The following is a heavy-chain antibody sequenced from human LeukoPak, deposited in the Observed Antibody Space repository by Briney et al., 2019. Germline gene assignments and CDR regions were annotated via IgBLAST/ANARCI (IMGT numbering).Heavy chain of an antibody. CDR1: GFTFSSYA. CDR3: AKAGRGIAAAGTATFDY. Sequence: GGSLRLSCAASGFTFSSYAMSWVRQAPGKGLEWVSAISGSGGSTYYADSVKGRFTISRDNSKNTLYLQMNSLRAEDTAVYYCAKAGRGIAAAGTATFDYWGQGTLVTVSS. D-gene: IGHD6-13*01. V-gene: IGHV3-23*01. CDR2: ISGSGGST. J-gene: IGHJ4*02.